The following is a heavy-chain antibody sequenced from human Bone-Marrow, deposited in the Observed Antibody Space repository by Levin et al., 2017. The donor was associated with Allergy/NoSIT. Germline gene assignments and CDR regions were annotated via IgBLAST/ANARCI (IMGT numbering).Heavy chain of an antibody. CDR1: GFKFDDYA. CDR2: IDWKGDKI. V-gene: IGHV3-9*01. CDR3: AKDNGDEIFFPGKNWFDP. J-gene: IGHJ5*02. D-gene: IGHD7-27*01. Sequence: PGGSLRLSCVGSGFKFDDYAMNWVRQVPGKGPEWVASIDWKGDKIGYADSVKGRFTVSRDNAKNSLFLQMSGLRADDTAMYYCAKDNGDEIFFPGKNWFDPWGQGTLVTVSS.